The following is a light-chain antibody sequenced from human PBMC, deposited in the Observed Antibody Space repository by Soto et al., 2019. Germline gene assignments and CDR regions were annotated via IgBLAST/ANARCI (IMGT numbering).Light chain of an antibody. CDR1: SSNIGANYD. V-gene: IGLV1-40*01. J-gene: IGLJ1*01. CDR3: QSYDSSLSGYV. Sequence: QSVLTQPPSVSGAPGQRVTISCTGSSSNIGANYDVHWYQQLPGTAPKLLIYGNSNRPSGVPDRFSGSKSDTSASLAITGLQAEDGADYYCQSYDSSLSGYVFGTGTKLTVL. CDR2: GNS.